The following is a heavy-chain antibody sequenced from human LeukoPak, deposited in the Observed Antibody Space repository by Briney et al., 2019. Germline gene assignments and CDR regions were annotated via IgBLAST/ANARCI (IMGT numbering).Heavy chain of an antibody. V-gene: IGHV3-23*01. CDR2: NSGSGGST. CDR1: GYPLRSYA. J-gene: IGHJ3*02. Sequence: PGGSLRLSCAASGYPLRSYAIRWARQAPGKALVWVSANSGSGGSTYYADSVKGRFPISRDNSKNTVYLQMNRQRAEDQAIFHWSKGRALLDAFNIWGQGTMVTVSS. CDR3: SKGRALLDAFNI.